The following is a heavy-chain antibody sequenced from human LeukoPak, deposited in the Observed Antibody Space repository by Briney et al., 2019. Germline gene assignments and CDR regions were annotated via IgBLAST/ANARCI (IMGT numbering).Heavy chain of an antibody. CDR2: MNPNSGNT. Sequence: ASVKVSCKASGYTFTTYEIHWVRQAPGQGLEWMGWMNPNSGNTAYVQKFQGRVTMTRTTSINTAYMDLRSLRSDDTAVYYCARGFPPRRNYDSRGYYSYHFDYWGQGTLVTVSS. CDR1: GYTFTTYE. V-gene: IGHV1-8*02. D-gene: IGHD3-22*01. J-gene: IGHJ4*02. CDR3: ARGFPPRRNYDSRGYYSYHFDY.